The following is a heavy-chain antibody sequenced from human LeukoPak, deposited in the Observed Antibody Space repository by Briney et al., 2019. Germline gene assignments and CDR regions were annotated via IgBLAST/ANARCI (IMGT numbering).Heavy chain of an antibody. CDR3: ARERRNTPMGV. J-gene: IGHJ6*02. V-gene: IGHV3-21*01. Sequence: PGGSLRLSCAAPGFTLSSYSMSWVRPAPGKGLEWVSSISSSSSYIYYADSVKGRFTVSRDNAKNSLYLQMNSLRAEDTALYYCARERRNTPMGVWGQGTTVTVSS. CDR1: GFTLSSYS. D-gene: IGHD5-18*01. CDR2: ISSSSSYI.